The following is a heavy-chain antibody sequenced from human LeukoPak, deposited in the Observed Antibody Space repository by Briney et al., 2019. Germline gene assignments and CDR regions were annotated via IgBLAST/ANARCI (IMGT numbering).Heavy chain of an antibody. D-gene: IGHD3-22*01. CDR3: AKRAGYYYDSSGYLSWGYFDY. CDR1: GFTFSSYG. V-gene: IGHV3-23*01. CDR2: ISGSGGST. Sequence: GGSLRLSCAASGFTFSSYGMSWVRQAPGKGLEWVSAISGSGGSTYYADSAKGRFTISRDNSKNTLYLQMNSLRAEDTAVYYCAKRAGYYYDSSGYLSWGYFDYWGQGTLVTVSS. J-gene: IGHJ4*02.